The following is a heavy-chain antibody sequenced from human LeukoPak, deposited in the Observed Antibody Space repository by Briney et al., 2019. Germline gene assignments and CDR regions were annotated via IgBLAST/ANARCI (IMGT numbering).Heavy chain of an antibody. Sequence: ASVKVSCKASGYTFTSYGISWARQAPGQGLEWMGWISAYNGNTNYAQKLQGRVTMTTDTSTSTAYMELRSLRSDDTAVYYCARAPPYYYDSSPSFDYWGQGTLVTVSS. V-gene: IGHV1-18*01. CDR3: ARAPPYYYDSSPSFDY. D-gene: IGHD3-22*01. J-gene: IGHJ4*02. CDR1: GYTFTSYG. CDR2: ISAYNGNT.